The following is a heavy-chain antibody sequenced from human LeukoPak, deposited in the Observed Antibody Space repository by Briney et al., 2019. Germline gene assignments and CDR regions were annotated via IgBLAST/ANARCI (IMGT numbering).Heavy chain of an antibody. CDR3: ARSAIAAAGSPIDY. CDR2: INHSGST. Sequence: SETLSLTCAVYGGSFSGYYWSWIRQPPGKGLEWIGEINHSGSTNYNPSLKSRVTISVDTSKNQFSLKLSSVPAADTAVYYCARSAIAAAGSPIDYWGQGTLVTVSS. D-gene: IGHD6-13*01. CDR1: GGSFSGYY. V-gene: IGHV4-34*01. J-gene: IGHJ4*02.